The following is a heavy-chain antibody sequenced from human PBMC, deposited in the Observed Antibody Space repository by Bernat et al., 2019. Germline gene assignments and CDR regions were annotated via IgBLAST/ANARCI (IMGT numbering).Heavy chain of an antibody. Sequence: QVQLVQSGAEVKKPGASVKVSCKASGYTFTNYGISWVRQPPGQGLEWMGWISLYNGDTKYAQNLQGRATMTTDTSTSTAYMELRSLRSDDTAVYYCARDAPSITVAGGIDYWGQGTLVTVSS. CDR1: GYTFTNYG. J-gene: IGHJ4*02. CDR3: ARDAPSITVAGGIDY. V-gene: IGHV1-18*04. CDR2: ISLYNGDT. D-gene: IGHD6-19*01.